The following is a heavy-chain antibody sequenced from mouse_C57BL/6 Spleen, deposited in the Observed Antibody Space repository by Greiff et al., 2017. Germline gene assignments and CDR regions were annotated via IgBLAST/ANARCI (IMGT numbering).Heavy chain of an antibody. CDR1: GYTFTSYW. CDR2: IHPNSGST. J-gene: IGHJ4*01. D-gene: IGHD1-1*01. Sequence: QVHVKQPGAELVKPGASVKLSCKASGYTFTSYWMHWVKQRPGQGLEWIGMIHPNSGSTNYNEKFKSKATLTVDKSSSTAYMQLSSLTSEDSAVYYCARGGNLLLRNYAMDYWGQGTSVTVSS. CDR3: ARGGNLLLRNYAMDY. V-gene: IGHV1-64*01.